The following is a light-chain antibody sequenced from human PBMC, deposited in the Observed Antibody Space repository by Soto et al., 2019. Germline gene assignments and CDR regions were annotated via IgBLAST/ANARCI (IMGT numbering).Light chain of an antibody. CDR3: QQLNSYPIT. CDR1: QGVSSF. J-gene: IGKJ5*01. V-gene: IGKV1-9*01. CDR2: AVS. Sequence: IQLTQSPSSLSASVGDRVTITCRASQGVSSFLAWYQQKPGKAPDLLIYAVSTVRSGVPSRFSGGGSGTDFTLTISSLQPEDFATYFCQQLNSYPITFGQGTRLEIK.